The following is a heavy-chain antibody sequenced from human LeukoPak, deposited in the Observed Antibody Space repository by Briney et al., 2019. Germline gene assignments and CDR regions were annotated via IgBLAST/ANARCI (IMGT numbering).Heavy chain of an antibody. Sequence: GGSLRLSCAASGFTFSSYAMSWVRQAPGKGLEWVSAVSGSGGTTYNADSVKGRFTISRDNSKNTLYLQMNSLRAEDTAIYYCAKLGQELRGNYFDYWGQGTLVTVSS. D-gene: IGHD4-11*01. CDR2: VSGSGGTT. CDR3: AKLGQELRGNYFDY. CDR1: GFTFSSYA. J-gene: IGHJ4*02. V-gene: IGHV3-23*01.